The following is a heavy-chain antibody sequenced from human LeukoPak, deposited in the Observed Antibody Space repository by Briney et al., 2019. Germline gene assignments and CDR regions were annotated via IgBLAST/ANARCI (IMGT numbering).Heavy chain of an antibody. CDR3: VKDTPTTGYHLDS. V-gene: IGHV3-30*02. D-gene: IGHD1-1*01. Sequence: GGSLRLSCATSGFTFTNYAFHWVRQAPGKGLEWVAFIRSDGSDKSYADSVKGRFTISRDNSENKLYLQINSLRVEDTAVYYCVKDTPTTGYHLDSWGQGTLVTVSS. CDR2: IRSDGSDK. CDR1: GFTFTNYA. J-gene: IGHJ4*02.